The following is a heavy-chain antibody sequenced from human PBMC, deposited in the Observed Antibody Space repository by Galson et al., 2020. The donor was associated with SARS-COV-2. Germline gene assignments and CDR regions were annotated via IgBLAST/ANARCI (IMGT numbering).Heavy chain of an antibody. Sequence: ETLSLTCTVSGGSIGSFYWTWIRQPPGKGLEWIGYVYSGGTTNYNPSLKSRAIISVDKSKNQFSLKLSSVTAADTALYYCARERGAYFDFWGPGTLVTVSS. V-gene: IGHV4-59*01. CDR3: ARERGAYFDF. CDR1: GGSIGSFY. D-gene: IGHD5-12*01. J-gene: IGHJ4*02. CDR2: VYSGGTT.